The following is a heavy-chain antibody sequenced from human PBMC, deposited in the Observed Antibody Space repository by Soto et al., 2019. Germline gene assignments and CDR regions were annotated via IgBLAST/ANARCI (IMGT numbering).Heavy chain of an antibody. J-gene: IGHJ6*02. D-gene: IGHD3-10*01. V-gene: IGHV4-59*01. CDR2: LYYSGNT. Sequence: QMQLQESGPGVVKPSETLSLTCTVSGASISTYYWTWIRQTPGKGLKWIGYLYYSGNTNYNPSLKSRVTMSVDTSKNHFYLTLTSATAADTAVYFCARGGSEGGLDVWGQGTTVAVSS. CDR3: ARGGSEGGLDV. CDR1: GASISTYY.